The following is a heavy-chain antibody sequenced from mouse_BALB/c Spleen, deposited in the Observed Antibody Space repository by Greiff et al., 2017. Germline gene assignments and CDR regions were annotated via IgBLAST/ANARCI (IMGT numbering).Heavy chain of an antibody. CDR1: GFTFNTNA. J-gene: IGHJ1*01. V-gene: IGHV10S3*01. CDR3: VRELPWYFDV. D-gene: IGHD5-5*01. Sequence: EVKLVETGGGLVQPKGSLKLSCAASGFTFNTNAMNWVRQAPGKGLEWVARIRSKSNNYATYYADSVKDRFTISRDDSQSMLYLQMNNLKTEDTAMYYCVRELPWYFDVWGAGTTVTVSS. CDR2: IRSKSNNYAT.